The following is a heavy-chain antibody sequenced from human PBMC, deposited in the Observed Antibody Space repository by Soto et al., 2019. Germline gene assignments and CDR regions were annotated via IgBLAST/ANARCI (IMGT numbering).Heavy chain of an antibody. CDR1: GFTFNNYA. Sequence: EVQLLESGGGLVQTGGSLRLSCAASGFTFNNYAMTWVRQAPGKGLEWVSAISGGGDTTSYADSVKGRFTVSRDGSKNTLYLKMSSLRAEDTALYYCAKGRGGSGSLTPRVDFWGQATLVTVSS. D-gene: IGHD3-10*01. V-gene: IGHV3-23*01. J-gene: IGHJ4*02. CDR3: AKGRGGSGSLTPRVDF. CDR2: ISGGGDTT.